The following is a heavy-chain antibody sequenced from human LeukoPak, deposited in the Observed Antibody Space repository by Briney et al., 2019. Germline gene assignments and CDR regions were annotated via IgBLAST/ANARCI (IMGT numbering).Heavy chain of an antibody. J-gene: IGHJ4*02. CDR1: GFTVSSNY. V-gene: IGHV3-66*01. CDR3: ARGPYCTNGVCPRVFDY. Sequence: PGGSLRLSCAASGFTVSSNYMSWVRQAPGKGLEWVSVIYSGGSTYYADSVKGRFTISRDNSKNTLYLQMNSLRAEDTAVYYCARGPYCTNGVCPRVFDYWGQGTLVTVSS. CDR2: IYSGGST. D-gene: IGHD2-8*01.